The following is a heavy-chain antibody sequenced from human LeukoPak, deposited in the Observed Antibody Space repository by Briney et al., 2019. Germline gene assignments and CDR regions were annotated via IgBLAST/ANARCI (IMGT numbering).Heavy chain of an antibody. J-gene: IGHJ4*02. Sequence: SETLSLTCTVSGGSISSYYWSWIRQPPGKGLEWIGYIYYSGSTNYNPSLKSRVTISVDTSKNQFSLKLSSVTAADTAVYYCARVRNGGYAVWHYFDYWGQGTLVTVSS. CDR2: IYYSGST. CDR1: GGSISSYY. D-gene: IGHD5-12*01. V-gene: IGHV4-59*01. CDR3: ARVRNGGYAVWHYFDY.